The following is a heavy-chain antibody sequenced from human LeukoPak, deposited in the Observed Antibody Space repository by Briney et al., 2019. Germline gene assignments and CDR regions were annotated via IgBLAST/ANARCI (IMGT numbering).Heavy chain of an antibody. CDR1: GGSISSSSYY. Sequence: SETLSLTCTVSGGSISSSSYYWGWIRQPPGKGLEWIGSIYYSGSTYYNPSLRSRVTISVDTSKNQFSLSLSSVTAADPAVYSCARHCITGDNEYYSTYWGQATLVTPPS. CDR3: ARHCITGDNEYYSTY. J-gene: IGHJ4*02. D-gene: IGHD1-14*01. V-gene: IGHV4-39*01. CDR2: IYYSGST.